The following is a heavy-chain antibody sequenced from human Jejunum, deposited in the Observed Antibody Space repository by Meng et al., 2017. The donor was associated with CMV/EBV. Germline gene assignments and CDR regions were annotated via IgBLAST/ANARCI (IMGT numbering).Heavy chain of an antibody. CDR3: VRDNRFLDLLSGRCEGSWPCNYFDR. V-gene: IGHV4-39*07. CDR2: LYYSGIN. J-gene: IGHJ4*02. Sequence: GWVRQPPGKGLEWIGSLYYSGINYSNPSLKSRVTMSADASKNQFSLRLSSVTVADTALYYCVRDNRFLDLLSGRCEGSWPCNYFDRWGQGTLVTVSS. D-gene: IGHD3/OR15-3a*01.